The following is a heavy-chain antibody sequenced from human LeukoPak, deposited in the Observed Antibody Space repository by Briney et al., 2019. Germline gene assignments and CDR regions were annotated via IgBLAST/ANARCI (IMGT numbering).Heavy chain of an antibody. D-gene: IGHD1-1*01. CDR1: GYTFTSYG. CDR3: ARDRVQLERRSGYFDL. Sequence: ASVKVSCKASGYTFTSYGISWVRQAPGQRLEWMGWISAYNGNTNYAQKLQGRVTMTTDTSTSTAYMELRSLRSDDTAVYYCARDRVQLERRSGYFDLWGRGTLVTVSS. V-gene: IGHV1-18*01. CDR2: ISAYNGNT. J-gene: IGHJ2*01.